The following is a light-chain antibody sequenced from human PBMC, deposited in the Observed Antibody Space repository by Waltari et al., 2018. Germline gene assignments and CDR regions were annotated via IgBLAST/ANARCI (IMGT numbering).Light chain of an antibody. CDR3: MQGSHWPRT. CDR2: KIS. J-gene: IGKJ2*01. Sequence: TPVHSYGKTYVNWFLQRQGRSPRRLIYKISRRESGVPDRFSGSWSGTDFTLKISRVEAEDVGVYYCMQGSHWPRTFGQGTKLEI. V-gene: IGKV2-30*02. CDR1: TPVHSYGKTY.